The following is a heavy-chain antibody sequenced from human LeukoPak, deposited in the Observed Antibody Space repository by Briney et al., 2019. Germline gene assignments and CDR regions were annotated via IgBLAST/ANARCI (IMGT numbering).Heavy chain of an antibody. D-gene: IGHD3-3*01. CDR1: GFTFSSYA. J-gene: IGHJ6*02. V-gene: IGHV3-23*01. Sequence: GGSLRLSCAASGFTFSSYAMSWVRQAPGKGLEWVSGISGSGDNTYYADSVKGRFTISRDNSKNTLYLQMNSLRAEDTAVYYCARDREYYDFWSGYSYYYGMDVWGQGTTVTVSS. CDR3: ARDREYYDFWSGYSYYYGMDV. CDR2: ISGSGDNT.